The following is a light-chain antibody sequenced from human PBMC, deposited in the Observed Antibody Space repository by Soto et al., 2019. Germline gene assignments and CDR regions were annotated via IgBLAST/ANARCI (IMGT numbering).Light chain of an antibody. CDR2: GAS. Sequence: EIVMTQSTATLSVSPGERVTLSCRASQNVSNNLAWYQQKPGQAPRLLIYGASTRATGIPARFSGSGSGTDFTLTISSLQSEEFAVYYCQHYNNWPPWTFGQGTKVEIK. CDR1: QNVSNN. CDR3: QHYNNWPPWT. J-gene: IGKJ1*01. V-gene: IGKV3-15*01.